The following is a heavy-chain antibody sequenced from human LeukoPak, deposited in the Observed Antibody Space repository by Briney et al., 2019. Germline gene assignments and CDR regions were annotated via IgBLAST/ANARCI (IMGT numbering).Heavy chain of an antibody. J-gene: IGHJ4*02. V-gene: IGHV3-48*03. D-gene: IGHD6-19*01. Sequence: PGGSLRLSCAASGFTFSSYEMNWVRQAPGKGLEWVSYISSSGSTIYYADSVKGRFTISRDNAKNSLYLQMNSLRAEDTAVYYCVSAVVSGWYFLVYWGQGTLVTVSS. CDR2: ISSSGSTI. CDR3: VSAVVSGWYFLVY. CDR1: GFTFSSYE.